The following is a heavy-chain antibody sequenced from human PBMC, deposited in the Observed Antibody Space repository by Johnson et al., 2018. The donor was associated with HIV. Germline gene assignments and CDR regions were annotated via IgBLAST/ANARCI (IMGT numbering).Heavy chain of an antibody. V-gene: IGHV3-33*08. CDR3: ASSRSDHDAFDI. CDR2: IWYDGSNK. CDR1: GFTFSSYA. J-gene: IGHJ3*02. Sequence: QVQLVESGGGVVQPGGSLKLSCAASGFTFSSYAMHWVRQAPGKGLEWVAVIWYDGSNKYYADSVKGRFTISRDNSKNTLYLQMNSLRAEDTAVYYCASSRSDHDAFDIWGQGTMVTVSS.